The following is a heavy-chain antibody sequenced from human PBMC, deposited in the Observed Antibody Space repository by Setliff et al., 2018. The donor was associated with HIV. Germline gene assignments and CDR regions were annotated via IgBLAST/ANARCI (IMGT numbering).Heavy chain of an antibody. D-gene: IGHD3-10*01. CDR3: ARHSGVASPNWFDP. CDR2: IYSSGST. CDR1: GGSISSYY. Sequence: SETLSLTCTVSGGSISSYYWSRIRQPPGKGLEWLGHIYSSGSTNYNPSLKSRVTISVDTSKNQFSLKLSSVTAADTAVYYCARHSGVASPNWFDPWGQGTLVTVSS. V-gene: IGHV4-59*08. J-gene: IGHJ5*02.